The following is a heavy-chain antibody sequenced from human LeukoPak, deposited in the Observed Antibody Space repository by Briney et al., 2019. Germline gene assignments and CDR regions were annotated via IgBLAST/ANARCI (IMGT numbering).Heavy chain of an antibody. Sequence: GSVKVSCKASGYTFTSYDINWVRQATGQGLEWMGWMNPNSGNTGYAQRFQGRVTMTRNTSISTAYMELSSLRSEDTAVYYCARVRASVWFGELLFTYDAFDIWGQGTMVTVSS. CDR3: ARVRASVWFGELLFTYDAFDI. CDR1: GYTFTSYD. CDR2: MNPNSGNT. V-gene: IGHV1-8*01. J-gene: IGHJ3*02. D-gene: IGHD3-10*01.